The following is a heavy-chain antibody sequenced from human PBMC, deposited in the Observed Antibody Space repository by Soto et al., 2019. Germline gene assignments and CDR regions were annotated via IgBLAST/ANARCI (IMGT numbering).Heavy chain of an antibody. D-gene: IGHD3-10*01. CDR2: INHSGST. J-gene: IGHJ4*02. CDR1: GGSFSGYY. Sequence: PSETLSLTCAVYGGSFSGYYWSWIRQPPGKGLEWIGEINHSGSTNYNPSLKSRVTISVDTSKNQFSLKLSSVTAADTAVYYCARESLWFGEFPFDYWGQGTLVTVSS. V-gene: IGHV4-34*01. CDR3: ARESLWFGEFPFDY.